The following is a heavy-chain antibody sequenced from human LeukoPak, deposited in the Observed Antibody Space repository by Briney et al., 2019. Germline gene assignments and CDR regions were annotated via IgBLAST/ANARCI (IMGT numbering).Heavy chain of an antibody. CDR2: ISGSGGST. V-gene: IGHV3-23*01. D-gene: IGHD2-21*02. CDR3: ARGSMGHCGGDCYFDY. Sequence: GGSLRLSCAASGFTFSSYAMSWVRQAPGKGLEWVSAISGSGGSTYYADSVKGRFTISRDNSKNTLYLQMNSLRAEDTAVYYCARGSMGHCGGDCYFDYWGQGTLVTVSS. J-gene: IGHJ4*02. CDR1: GFTFSSYA.